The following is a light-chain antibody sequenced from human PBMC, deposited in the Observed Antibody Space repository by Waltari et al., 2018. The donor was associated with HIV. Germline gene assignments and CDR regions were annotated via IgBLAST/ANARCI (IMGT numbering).Light chain of an antibody. V-gene: IGLV1-47*01. J-gene: IGLJ3*02. CDR1: SSNIGSYY. CDR3: SSYAGSNNWV. CDR2: RNN. Sequence: QSVLTQPPSASGTPGQRVTISCSGSSSNIGSYYVYWYQQLPGTAPKLLIYRNNQRPSGVPDRFSGSKSGTSASLAISGLRSEDEADYYCSSYAGSNNWVFGGGTKLTVL.